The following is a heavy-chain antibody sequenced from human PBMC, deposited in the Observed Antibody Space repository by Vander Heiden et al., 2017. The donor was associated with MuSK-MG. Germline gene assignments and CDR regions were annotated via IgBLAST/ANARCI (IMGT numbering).Heavy chain of an antibody. D-gene: IGHD7-27*01. CDR2: ITAGGDNT. J-gene: IGHJ4*02. CDR1: GFTFSTIA. Sequence: EVQLLESGGGLVQPGGSLRPSCAASGFTFSTIAMTWVRQAPGKGLEWVSVITAGGDNTYDTDSVKGRFTSSRDKSKNTLYMKMNSLGAEDTAVYYWAKNNWGYSDYWGQGNLVTVSS. CDR3: AKNNWGYSDY. V-gene: IGHV3-23*01.